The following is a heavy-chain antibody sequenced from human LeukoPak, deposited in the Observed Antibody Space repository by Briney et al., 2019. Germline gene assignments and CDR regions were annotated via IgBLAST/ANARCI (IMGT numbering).Heavy chain of an antibody. J-gene: IGHJ4*02. CDR3: VRDWGYQLLAY. V-gene: IGHV1-3*01. CDR1: GYTFTGYA. CDR2: INGGNGKI. D-gene: IGHD2-2*01. Sequence: ASVKVSCKASGYTFTGYAIHWVRQAPGQRLEWMGWINGGNGKIKYSQKLQGRVTMTRDTSASAAYMELSSLRSVDTAVYYCVRDWGYQLLAYWGQGTLVTVSS.